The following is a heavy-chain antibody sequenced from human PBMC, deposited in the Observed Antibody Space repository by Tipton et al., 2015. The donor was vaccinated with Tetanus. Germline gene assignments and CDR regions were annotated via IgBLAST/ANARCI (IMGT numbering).Heavy chain of an antibody. J-gene: IGHJ6*02. V-gene: IGHV6-1*01. CDR2: TYYRSKWNN. D-gene: IGHD1-26*01. Sequence: GLVKPSQTLSLTCAISGDSVSSNSAGWNWFRQSPSRGLEWLGRTYYRSKWNNDYAVSVKSRITINPDTSKNQFSLQLNSVTPEDTAVYYCASGTFAQGMDVWGQGTTVTVSS. CDR3: ASGTFAQGMDV. CDR1: GDSVSSNSAG.